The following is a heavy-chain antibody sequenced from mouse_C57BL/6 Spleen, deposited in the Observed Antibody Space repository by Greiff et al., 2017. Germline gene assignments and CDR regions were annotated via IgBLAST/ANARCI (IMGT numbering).Heavy chain of an antibody. CDR3: ARQAAQATGFDD. CDR2: ISSGGSYT. D-gene: IGHD3-2*02. Sequence: DVMLVESGGDLVQPGGSLKLSCAASGFTFSSYGMSWVRQTPDKRLEWVATISSGGSYTYYPDIGKGRFTISRDNAKSTLYLQMSSLKSEDTAMYDCARQAAQATGFDDWGQGTTLTFSS. V-gene: IGHV5-6*02. J-gene: IGHJ2*01. CDR1: GFTFSSYG.